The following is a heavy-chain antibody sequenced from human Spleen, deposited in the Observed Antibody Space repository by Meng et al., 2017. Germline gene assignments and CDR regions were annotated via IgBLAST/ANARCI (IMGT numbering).Heavy chain of an antibody. Sequence: QGQVQHWGAGLLKPSETLSLTCVASGGSFSDYYWSWIRQPPGKGLEWIGEINHSGSTNYNPSLESRATISVDTSQNNLSLKLSSVTAADSAVYYCARGPTTMAHDFDYWGQGTLVTVSS. J-gene: IGHJ4*02. CDR1: GGSFSDYY. D-gene: IGHD4-11*01. CDR3: ARGPTTMAHDFDY. CDR2: INHSGST. V-gene: IGHV4-34*01.